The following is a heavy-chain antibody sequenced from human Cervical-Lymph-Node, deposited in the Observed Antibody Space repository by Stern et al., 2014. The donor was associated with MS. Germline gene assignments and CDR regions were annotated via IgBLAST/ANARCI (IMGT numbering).Heavy chain of an antibody. D-gene: IGHD5-12*01. CDR1: GNSFSTYW. Sequence: VQLGQSGAGVKKAGESLNISCKGNGNSFSTYWIAWVRQMPGKGLEGMGAISPGDSDTRYSPSFRGQITISADKSISTAFLQWSRLKASDTAMYFCATFSGSHSDAFDMWGQGTMVTVSS. V-gene: IGHV5-51*01. CDR2: ISPGDSDT. J-gene: IGHJ3*02. CDR3: ATFSGSHSDAFDM.